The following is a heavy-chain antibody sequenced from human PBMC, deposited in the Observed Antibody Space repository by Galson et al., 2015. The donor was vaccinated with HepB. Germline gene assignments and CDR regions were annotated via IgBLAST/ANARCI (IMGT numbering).Heavy chain of an antibody. J-gene: IGHJ4*02. Sequence: SLRLSCAGSGFTFSDFDMHWARQAPGKGLEWVAVISYDGSNKYYADSVKGRFTISRDNSNNTLYLQMNSLRTDDTAVYYCAKDLAPVAGGAFDYWGQGTLVTVSS. CDR1: GFTFSDFD. D-gene: IGHD6-19*01. CDR2: ISYDGSNK. CDR3: AKDLAPVAGGAFDY. V-gene: IGHV3-30*18.